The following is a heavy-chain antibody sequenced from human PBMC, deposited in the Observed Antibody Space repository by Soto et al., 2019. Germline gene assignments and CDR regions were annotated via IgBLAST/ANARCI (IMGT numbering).Heavy chain of an antibody. V-gene: IGHV4-59*12. Sequence: PSETLSLTCTVSSGSIAGYYGSWIRQSPGKGPEWIGYVYHSGTSNYNPSLESRVTMSLDTSKSQVSLKLNAVTAADTAVYYCATRPPGGDYIGVFDYWSQGSLVTVSS. CDR2: VYHSGTS. J-gene: IGHJ4*02. D-gene: IGHD3-10*01. CDR1: SGSIAGYY. CDR3: ATRPPGGDYIGVFDY.